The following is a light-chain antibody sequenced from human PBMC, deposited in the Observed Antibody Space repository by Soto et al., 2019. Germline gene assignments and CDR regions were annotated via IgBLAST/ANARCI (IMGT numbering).Light chain of an antibody. V-gene: IGKV3-20*01. CDR2: GAS. CDR3: HHYGRSAIFT. CDR1: QSVSSNF. J-gene: IGKJ3*01. Sequence: EIVMTQSPGTLSLSPGERVTLSCRASQSVSSNFLAWYQQRPGQAPRLLMDGASSRAAGIPDRFSGSGSGTDFTLTISRLAPEDFAVYYCHHYGRSAIFTFGPGTTVDIK.